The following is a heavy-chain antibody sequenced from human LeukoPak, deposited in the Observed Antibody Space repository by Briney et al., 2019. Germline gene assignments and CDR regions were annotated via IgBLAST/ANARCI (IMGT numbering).Heavy chain of an antibody. CDR1: GGSISSSSYY. J-gene: IGHJ5*02. CDR2: IYYSGST. V-gene: IGHV4-39*07. Sequence: RLSETLSLTCTVSGGSISSSSYYWGWIRQPPGKGLEWIGSIYYSGSTYYNPSLKSRVTISVDTSKNQFSLKLTSVTAADTAVYYCARGHSPWGQGTLVTVSS. CDR3: ARGHSP.